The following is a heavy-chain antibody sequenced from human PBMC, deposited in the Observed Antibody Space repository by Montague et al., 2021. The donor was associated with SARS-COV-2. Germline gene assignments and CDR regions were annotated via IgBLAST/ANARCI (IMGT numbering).Heavy chain of an antibody. J-gene: IGHJ4*02. V-gene: IGHV4-59*01. CDR2: IYYYGNT. D-gene: IGHD3-10*01. Sequence: SETLSLTCTVSGDSIKNYFWSWIRQPPGKGLEWIGYIYYYGNTHYNSSLKSRATISIDTSRNLFSLQLRSVTTADTAVYFCAKEFGSGSINPTCWGQGVLVTVSS. CDR3: AKEFGSGSINPTC. CDR1: GDSIKNYF.